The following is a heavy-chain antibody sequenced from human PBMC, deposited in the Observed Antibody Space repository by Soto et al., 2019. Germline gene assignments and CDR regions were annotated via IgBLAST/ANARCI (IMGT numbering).Heavy chain of an antibody. V-gene: IGHV1-18*01. D-gene: IGHD3-22*01. J-gene: IGHJ4*02. Sequence: QVQLVQSGAELRKPGASVKVSCKASGYSFSSYGINWVRQAPGQGLEWMGWINTYNGNRNYAQKFEDRVTMTTATSTNTVYMELRSLKPDDTAIYYCARDRLRGYDSSGFDSWGQGTLVTVSS. CDR3: ARDRLRGYDSSGFDS. CDR1: GYSFSSYG. CDR2: INTYNGNR.